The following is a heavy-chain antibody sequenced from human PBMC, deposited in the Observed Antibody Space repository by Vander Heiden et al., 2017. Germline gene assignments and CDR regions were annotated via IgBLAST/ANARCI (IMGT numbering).Heavy chain of an antibody. CDR2: VVVGSGNT. Sequence: VQWVRQARGQRLEWIGWVVVGSGNTNYAQKFQERGTITRDMATSTGYMELSSMRSEDTAGDCRAASLGESPFDPWFQGTL. J-gene: IGHJ5*02. CDR3: AASLGESPFDP. V-gene: IGHV1-58*01. D-gene: IGHD3-10*01.